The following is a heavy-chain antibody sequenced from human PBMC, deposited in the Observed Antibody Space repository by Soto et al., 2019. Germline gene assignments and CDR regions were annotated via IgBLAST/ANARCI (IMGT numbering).Heavy chain of an antibody. CDR2: ISCRGGST. Sequence: EVKLLESGGGLVQPGGSLRLSCAASGFTFSSYAMSWVRQAPGKGLEWDSAISCRGGSTYYADSVNGRFTISRDNSKNTLYLQMNSLRDEERAVYYCAKDPSDYYDYLWGRYRDSNDAFDIWGLETMVTVS. CDR3: AKDPSDYYDYLWGRYRDSNDAFDI. D-gene: IGHD3-16*02. J-gene: IGHJ3*02. V-gene: IGHV3-23*01. CDR1: GFTFSSYA.